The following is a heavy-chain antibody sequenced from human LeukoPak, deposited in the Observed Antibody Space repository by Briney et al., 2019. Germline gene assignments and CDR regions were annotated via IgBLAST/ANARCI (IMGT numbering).Heavy chain of an antibody. CDR1: GFTFSSYE. CDR3: ARETIQLWLKSGFDP. D-gene: IGHD5-18*01. J-gene: IGHJ5*02. CDR2: ISSSGSTI. Sequence: GGSLRLSCAASGFTFSSYEMDWVRQAPGKGLEWVSYISSSGSTIYYADSVKGRFTISRDNAKNSLYLQMNSLRAEDTAVYYCARETIQLWLKSGFDPWGQGTLVTVSS. V-gene: IGHV3-48*03.